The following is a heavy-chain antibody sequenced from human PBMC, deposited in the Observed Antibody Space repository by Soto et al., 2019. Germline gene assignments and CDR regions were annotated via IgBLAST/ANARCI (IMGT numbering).Heavy chain of an antibody. V-gene: IGHV3-53*01. CDR2: IYSGGST. CDR3: ARVPTETTGGGAFDI. J-gene: IGHJ3*02. D-gene: IGHD1-7*01. Sequence: EVQLVESGGGLIQPGGSLRLSCAASGFTVSSNYMSWVRQAPGKGLEWVSVIYSGGSTYYADSVKGRFTISRDNSKNTLYLQMNSLRAEATAVYYCARVPTETTGGGAFDICGQGTMVTVSS. CDR1: GFTVSSNY.